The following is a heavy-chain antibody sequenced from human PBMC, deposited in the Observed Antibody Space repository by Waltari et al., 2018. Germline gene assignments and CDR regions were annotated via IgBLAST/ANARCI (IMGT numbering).Heavy chain of an antibody. J-gene: IGHJ6*03. CDR1: GGSFSGYY. V-gene: IGHV4-34*01. D-gene: IGHD2-2*03. Sequence: QVQLQQWGAGLLKPSETLSLTCAVYGGSFSGYYWSWIRQPPGKGLAWIGEINHSGSTNYNPSLKSRVTISVDTSKNQFSLKLSSVTAADTAVYYCARGRLDIVVVPAAYNYYYYYYMDVWGKGTTVTVSS. CDR3: ARGRLDIVVVPAAYNYYYYYYMDV. CDR2: INHSGST.